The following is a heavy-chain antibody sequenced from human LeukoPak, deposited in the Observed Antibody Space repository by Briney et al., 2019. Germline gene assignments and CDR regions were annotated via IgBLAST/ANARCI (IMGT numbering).Heavy chain of an antibody. CDR3: ARSATNWFDP. CDR1: GYNFPSYW. CDR2: IYPGDSNT. V-gene: IGHV5-51*01. D-gene: IGHD2-15*01. J-gene: IGHJ5*02. Sequence: GGSLKISCQGSGYNFPSYWIGWLRQMPGKGLEWMGLIYPGDSNTRYSPSFQGQVTISADKSISTAYLQWSSLKASDSAMYYCARSATNWFDPWGQGTLVTVSS.